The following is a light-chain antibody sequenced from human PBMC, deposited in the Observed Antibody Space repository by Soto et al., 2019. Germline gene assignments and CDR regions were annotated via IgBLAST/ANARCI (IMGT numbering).Light chain of an antibody. CDR3: AAWDDSRNGQVV. Sequence: QSVLTQPPSASGTPGQRVTISCSGSSSTIGSNTVNWYQQLTGTAPKLLIYSNNQRPSGVPDRFSGSKSGTSASLAISGLQSEDEADYYCAAWDDSRNGQVVFGGGTKVTVL. CDR2: SNN. CDR1: SSTIGSNT. V-gene: IGLV1-44*01. J-gene: IGLJ2*01.